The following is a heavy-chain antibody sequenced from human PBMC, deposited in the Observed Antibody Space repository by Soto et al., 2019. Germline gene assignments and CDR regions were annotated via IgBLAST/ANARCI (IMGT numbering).Heavy chain of an antibody. D-gene: IGHD5-18*01. CDR2: IRSKAYGGTT. J-gene: IGHJ6*03. CDR3: TRDRGYSYLRDYYYMDV. CDR1: GFTFCDYA. Sequence: GGSLRLSCTASGFTFCDYAMSWFRQAPGKGLEWVGFIRSKAYGGTTEYAASVKGRFTISRDDSKSIAYLQMNSLKTEDTAVYYCTRDRGYSYLRDYYYMDVWGKGTTVTVSS. V-gene: IGHV3-49*03.